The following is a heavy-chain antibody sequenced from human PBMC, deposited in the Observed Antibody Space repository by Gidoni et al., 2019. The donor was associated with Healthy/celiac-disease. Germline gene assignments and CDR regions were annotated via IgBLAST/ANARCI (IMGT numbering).Heavy chain of an antibody. CDR2: ISGSGGST. CDR1: GFTFSSYA. J-gene: IGHJ4*02. V-gene: IGHV3-23*04. CDR3: AKGRYGGIVKGYRRVDY. Sequence: EVQLVESGGGLVQPGGSLRLSCAASGFTFSSYAMSWVRQAPGKGLEWVSAISGSGGSTYYADSVKGRFTISRDNSKNTLYLQMNSLRAEDTAVYYCAKGRYGGIVKGYRRVDYWGQGTLVTVSS. D-gene: IGHD3-16*01.